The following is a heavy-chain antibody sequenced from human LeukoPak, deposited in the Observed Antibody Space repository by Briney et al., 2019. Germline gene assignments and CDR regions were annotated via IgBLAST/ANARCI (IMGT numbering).Heavy chain of an antibody. V-gene: IGHV3-33*01. J-gene: IGHJ4*02. D-gene: IGHD5-18*01. CDR2: IWYDGSNK. Sequence: GRSLRLSCAASGFTFSSYGMHWVRQAPGKGLEWVAVIWYDGSNKYYADSVKGRFTISRDNSRNTLYLQTNSLRAEDTAVYYCARGNTAMVTWGQGTLVTVS. CDR1: GFTFSSYG. CDR3: ARGNTAMVT.